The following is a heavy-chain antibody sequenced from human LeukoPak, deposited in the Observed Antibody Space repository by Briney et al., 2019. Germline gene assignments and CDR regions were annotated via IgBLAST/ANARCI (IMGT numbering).Heavy chain of an antibody. D-gene: IGHD1-26*01. J-gene: IGHJ4*02. Sequence: ASVKVSCKASGYTLIDYYMHWVRQAPGQGLEWMGWINPKSGDTKYAEKFQGRVIMTRDTSISTAYLELSRLRSDDTAVYYCARLIVGPLYFDYWGQGTLVTVSS. CDR1: GYTLIDYY. V-gene: IGHV1-2*02. CDR3: ARLIVGPLYFDY. CDR2: INPKSGDT.